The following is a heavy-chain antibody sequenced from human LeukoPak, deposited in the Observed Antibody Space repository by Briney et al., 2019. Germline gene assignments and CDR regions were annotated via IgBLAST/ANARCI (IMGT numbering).Heavy chain of an antibody. CDR2: IFHSGST. CDR1: GGSISSGGYS. V-gene: IGHV4-30-2*01. D-gene: IGHD2-21*02. CDR3: ARGLPYLY. Sequence: SETLSLTCAVSGGSISSGGYSWSWIRQPPGKGLECIGYIFHSGSTYYNPSLKSRVTISVDRSKSQFSLKVNSVTAADTAVYYCARGLPYLYWGQGTLVTVSS. J-gene: IGHJ4*02.